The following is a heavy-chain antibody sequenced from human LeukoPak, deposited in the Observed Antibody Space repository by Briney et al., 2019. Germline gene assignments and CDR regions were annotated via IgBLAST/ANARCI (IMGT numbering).Heavy chain of an antibody. CDR1: GYTFTSYY. CDR3: ARDLTGTTSGWFDP. Sequence: GASVKVSCKASGYTFTSYYMHWVRQAPGQGLEWMGWINPNSGGTNYAQKFQGRVTMTRDTSISTAYTELSRLRSDDTAVYYCARDLTGTTSGWFDPWGQGTLVTVSS. CDR2: INPNSGGT. V-gene: IGHV1-2*02. D-gene: IGHD1-7*01. J-gene: IGHJ5*02.